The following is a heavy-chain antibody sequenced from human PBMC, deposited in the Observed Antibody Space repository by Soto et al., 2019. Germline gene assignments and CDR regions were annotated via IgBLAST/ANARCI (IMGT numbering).Heavy chain of an antibody. J-gene: IGHJ4*02. CDR2: ISGSGGST. Sequence: AAELTFSNYAMSLVLKTQGKGLEWVSDISGSGGSTYYADSVKGRFTISRDNDKNTLYLQMNSLRAEDTAVYYCARVETCSSTSCYSVFDYWGQGTLVTVSS. D-gene: IGHD2-2*01. CDR1: ELTFSNYA. CDR3: ARVETCSSTSCYSVFDY. V-gene: IGHV3-23*01.